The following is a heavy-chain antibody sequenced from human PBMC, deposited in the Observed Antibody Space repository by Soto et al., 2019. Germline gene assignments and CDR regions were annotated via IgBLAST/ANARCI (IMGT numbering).Heavy chain of an antibody. J-gene: IGHJ4*02. CDR1: GFSFDDYA. V-gene: IGHV3-9*01. Sequence: GGSLRLSCAASGFSFDDYAMSWVRQAPGKGLEWVSGISWNSGSIGYADSVKGRFTISRDNAKNSLYLQMNSLRAEDTALYYCARIGRYFDWLSDYWGQGTLVTVSS. CDR3: ARIGRYFDWLSDY. D-gene: IGHD3-9*01. CDR2: ISWNSGSI.